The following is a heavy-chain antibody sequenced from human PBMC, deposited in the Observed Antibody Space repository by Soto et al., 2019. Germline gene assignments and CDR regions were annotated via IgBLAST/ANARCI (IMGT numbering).Heavy chain of an antibody. CDR1: GYTFSNYG. D-gene: IGHD5-18*01. CDR2: ISGYNGNT. J-gene: IGHJ6*02. V-gene: IGHV1-18*01. CDR3: ARDPGFGFGYSYAFAMDV. Sequence: GASVKVSCKASGYTFSNYGISGVLQCPLQWLEWMGCISGYNGNTHYEEKVQDRIKMTTDTSTSTTYLELRSLRSDDTAVYFCARDPGFGFGYSYAFAMDVWGQGTTVTVSS.